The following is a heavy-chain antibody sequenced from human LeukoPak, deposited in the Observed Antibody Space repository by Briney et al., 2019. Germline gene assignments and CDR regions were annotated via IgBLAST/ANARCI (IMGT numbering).Heavy chain of an antibody. CDR1: GFTFSSYG. CDR2: IRYDGSNK. V-gene: IGHV3-30*02. CDR3: AKSPAHAALYYYYYYMDV. J-gene: IGHJ6*03. Sequence: GGSLRLSCAASGFTFSSYGMHWVRQAPGKGLEWVAFIRYDGSNKYYADSVKGRFTISRDNSKNTLYLQMNSLRAEDTAVYYCAKSPAHAALYYYYYYMDVWGKGTTVTISS. D-gene: IGHD2-15*01.